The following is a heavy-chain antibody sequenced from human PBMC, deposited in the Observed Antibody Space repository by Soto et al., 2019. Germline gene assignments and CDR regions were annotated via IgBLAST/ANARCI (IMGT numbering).Heavy chain of an antibody. Sequence: ASVKVSCKASGYTFTSYGISWVRQAPGQGLEWMGWISAYNGNTNYAQKLQGRVTMTTDTSTSTAYMELRSLGSDDTAVYYCARDQGAEYYDSSGYFVWGQGTMVTV. J-gene: IGHJ3*01. CDR1: GYTFTSYG. CDR2: ISAYNGNT. D-gene: IGHD3-22*01. V-gene: IGHV1-18*01. CDR3: ARDQGAEYYDSSGYFV.